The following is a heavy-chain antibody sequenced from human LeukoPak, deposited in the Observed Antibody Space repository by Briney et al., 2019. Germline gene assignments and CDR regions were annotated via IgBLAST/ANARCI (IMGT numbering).Heavy chain of an antibody. CDR2: MYPTGST. CDR1: GRSINSYY. D-gene: IGHD2-21*02. Sequence: PSETLSLICSLSGRSINSYYWRWIRQSAGKGLEWVGRMYPTGSTNYNPSLKSRVTISGDKSKNQFSLKLSSVTAADTAVYYCARVGGDCGGDCYHYYSMDVWGKGTTATVSS. CDR3: ARVGGDCGGDCYHYYSMDV. J-gene: IGHJ6*03. V-gene: IGHV4-4*07.